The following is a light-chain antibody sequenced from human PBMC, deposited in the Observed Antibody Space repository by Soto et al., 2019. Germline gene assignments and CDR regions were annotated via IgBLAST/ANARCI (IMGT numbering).Light chain of an antibody. V-gene: IGKV3-20*01. Sequence: EIVLTQSPGTLSLSPGERATLSCRASQSVNTIYFAWYQQKPGQAPRLLIYSTSNRATGITDRFSGSGSGTDFTLTISRLEPEDFAVYYCQQYDTSPRTFGQGTKVEIK. CDR2: STS. CDR1: QSVNTIY. J-gene: IGKJ1*01. CDR3: QQYDTSPRT.